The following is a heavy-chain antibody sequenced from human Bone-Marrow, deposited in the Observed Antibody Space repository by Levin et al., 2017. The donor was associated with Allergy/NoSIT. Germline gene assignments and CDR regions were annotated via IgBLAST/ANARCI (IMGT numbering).Heavy chain of an antibody. CDR3: ARENPFSSRFDP. CDR2: ISGSSSTI. J-gene: IGHJ5*02. CDR1: GFTFSSYS. V-gene: IGHV3-48*01. D-gene: IGHD6-19*01. Sequence: AGGSLRLSCAASGFTFSSYSMNWVRQAPGKGLEWVSYISGSSSTIYYVDSVKGRFTISRDNAKNSMDLQMNTLRAEDTAVYYCARENPFSSRFDPWGQGTLVIVSS.